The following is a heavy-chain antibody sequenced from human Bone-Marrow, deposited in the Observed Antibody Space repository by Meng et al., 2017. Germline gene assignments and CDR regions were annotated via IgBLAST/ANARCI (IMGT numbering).Heavy chain of an antibody. CDR3: ASYGIDY. Sequence: EVRLLGSGGGLVQAGGSLRPSVSTSGLTVRSNYMSWVRQAPGKGLEWVSVIYSGGSTYYADSVKGRFTISRDNSKNTLYLQMNSLRAEDMAVYYCASYGIDYWGQGTLVTVSS. CDR1: GLTVRSNY. V-gene: IGHV3-66*02. CDR2: IYSGGST. D-gene: IGHD1-26*01. J-gene: IGHJ4*02.